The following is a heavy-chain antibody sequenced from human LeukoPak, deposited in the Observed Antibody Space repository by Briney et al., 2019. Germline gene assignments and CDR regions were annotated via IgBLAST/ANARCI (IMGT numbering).Heavy chain of an antibody. V-gene: IGHV3-74*01. CDR3: ARSGSSWYGAFDY. Sequence: GGSLRLSCAASGFTFSSYWMHWVRQAPGKGLVWVSRINSDGSSTSYADSVKGRFTISRDNAKNSLYLQMNSLRAEDTAVYYCARSGSSWYGAFDYWGQGTLVTVSS. CDR1: GFTFSSYW. CDR2: INSDGSST. D-gene: IGHD6-13*01. J-gene: IGHJ4*02.